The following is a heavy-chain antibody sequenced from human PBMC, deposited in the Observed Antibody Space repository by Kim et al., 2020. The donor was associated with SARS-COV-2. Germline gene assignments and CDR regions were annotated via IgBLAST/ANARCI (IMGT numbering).Heavy chain of an antibody. CDR1: GYRFTSYW. CDR2: IYPGDSDT. Sequence: GESLKISCKGSGYRFTSYWIGWVRQMPGKGLEWMGIIYPGDSDTRYSPSFQGKVTMSADKSISTAYLQWSSLKASDTAMHYCARRDGFAGSYYLYDYWGQGTLVTVSS. V-gene: IGHV5-51*01. J-gene: IGHJ4*02. D-gene: IGHD1-26*01. CDR3: ARRDGFAGSYYLYDY.